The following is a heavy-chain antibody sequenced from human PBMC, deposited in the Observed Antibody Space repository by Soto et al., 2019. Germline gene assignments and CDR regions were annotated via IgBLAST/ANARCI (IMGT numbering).Heavy chain of an antibody. D-gene: IGHD1-26*01. Sequence: GGSLRLSCAASGFTFSDHYMDWVRQAPGKGLEWVGRIRNKATSYTTEYAASVKGRFTISRDDSQNSLYLQMNSLKTEDTAVYYCVRDGAYGGSSVSPDYFDYWGRGTRGTVSA. CDR1: GFTFSDHY. CDR2: IRNKATSYTT. V-gene: IGHV3-72*01. J-gene: IGHJ4*02. CDR3: VRDGAYGGSSVSPDYFDY.